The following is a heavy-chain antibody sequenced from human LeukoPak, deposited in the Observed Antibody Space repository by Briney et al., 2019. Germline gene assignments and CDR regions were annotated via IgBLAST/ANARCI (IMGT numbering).Heavy chain of an antibody. J-gene: IGHJ5*02. D-gene: IGHD2-2*01. CDR1: GYSFTSYW. CDR2: IYPGDSDT. Sequence: GESLKISCQGSGYSFTSYWIGWVRQMPGKGLEWMGIIYPGDSDTRYSPSFQGQVTISADKSISTAYLQWSSLKASDTAMYYCARLSIRYCSSTSCPTNWFDPWGQGTLVTVSS. V-gene: IGHV5-51*01. CDR3: ARLSIRYCSSTSCPTNWFDP.